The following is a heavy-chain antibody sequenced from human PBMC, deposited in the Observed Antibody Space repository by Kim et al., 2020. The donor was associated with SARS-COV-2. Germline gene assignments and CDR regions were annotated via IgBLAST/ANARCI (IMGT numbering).Heavy chain of an antibody. CDR1: GDSMNNNY. V-gene: IGHV4-59*13. Sequence: SETLSLTCSVSGDSMNNNYWSWARQPPGKGLEWIGYIHYRGTTDYNPSLRGRVTISIDTSKNQFSLNPRSVTAADTAVYYWARGSPDANNWGQGTLVTVS. CDR2: IHYRGTT. J-gene: IGHJ4*02. CDR3: ARGSPDANN. D-gene: IGHD2-2*01.